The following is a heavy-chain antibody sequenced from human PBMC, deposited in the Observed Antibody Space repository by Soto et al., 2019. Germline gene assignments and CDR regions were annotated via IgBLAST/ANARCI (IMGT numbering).Heavy chain of an antibody. CDR3: TATGYTCGYHFDH. D-gene: IGHD5-18*01. Sequence: RGESLKISCKGSGYTFTSYWITWARQMPGKGLEWMGRIDPSDSSTNYSPSFQGHVTISTDKSVSTAHLQWSSLKVSDTAMYYCTATGYTCGYHFDHWGQGTQVTVSS. CDR2: IDPSDSST. V-gene: IGHV5-10-1*01. J-gene: IGHJ4*02. CDR1: GYTFTSYW.